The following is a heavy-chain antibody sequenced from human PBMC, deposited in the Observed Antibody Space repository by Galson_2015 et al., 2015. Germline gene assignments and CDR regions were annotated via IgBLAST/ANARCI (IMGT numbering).Heavy chain of an antibody. CDR1: RFTFSSYA. CDR2: ISYDGRNK. CDR3: ARTSTDVDTAMDGLDY. V-gene: IGHV3-30*04. Sequence: SLRLSCAASRFTFSSYAMHWVRQAPGKGLEWVAVISYDGRNKYYADSVKGRFTISRDNSKNTLYLQMNSLGPEDTAVYYCARTSTDVDTAMDGLDYWGQGTLVTVSS. J-gene: IGHJ4*02. D-gene: IGHD5-18*01.